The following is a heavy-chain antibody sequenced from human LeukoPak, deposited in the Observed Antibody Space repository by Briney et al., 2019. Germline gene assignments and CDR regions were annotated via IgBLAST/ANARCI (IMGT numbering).Heavy chain of an antibody. CDR1: GLTFSSYG. CDR3: ARDRAVRENWFDP. D-gene: IGHD3-10*01. J-gene: IGHJ5*02. Sequence: PGGSLRLSCAASGLTFSSYGMHWVRQAPGKGLEWVAFIRYDGSNKYYADSVKGRFTISRDNSKNTLYLQMNSLRSEDTAVYYCARDRAVRENWFDPWGQGTLVTVSS. V-gene: IGHV3-30*02. CDR2: IRYDGSNK.